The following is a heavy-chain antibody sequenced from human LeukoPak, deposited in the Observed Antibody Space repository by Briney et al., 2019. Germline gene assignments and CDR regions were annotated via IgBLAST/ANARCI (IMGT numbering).Heavy chain of an antibody. J-gene: IGHJ4*02. CDR3: ARSELDSDGYYYSFD. V-gene: IGHV4-59*01. CDR1: GGSISSYY. CDR2: IYYSGST. Sequence: SETLSLTCTVSGGSISSYYWRWIRQPPGKGLEWIGYIYYSGSTNYNPSLKSRVTISVDTSKNQFSLKLNSVTAADTAVYYCARSELDSDGYYYSFDWGQGTLVTVSS. D-gene: IGHD5-24*01.